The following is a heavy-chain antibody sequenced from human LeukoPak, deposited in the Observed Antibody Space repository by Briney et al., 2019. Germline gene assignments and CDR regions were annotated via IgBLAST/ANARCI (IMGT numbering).Heavy chain of an antibody. Sequence: PGGSLRLSCAASGFTFSSYAMSWVRQAPGKGLEWVSAISGSGGSTYYADSVKGRFTISRDNSKNTLYLQMNSLRAEDTAVYFCAKGRGWLQFFDYWGQGTLVTVSS. V-gene: IGHV3-23*01. CDR3: AKGRGWLQFFDY. CDR1: GFTFSSYA. D-gene: IGHD5-24*01. CDR2: ISGSGGST. J-gene: IGHJ4*02.